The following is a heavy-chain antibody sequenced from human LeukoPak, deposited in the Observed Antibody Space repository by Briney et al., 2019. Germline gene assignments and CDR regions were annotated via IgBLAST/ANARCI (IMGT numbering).Heavy chain of an antibody. J-gene: IGHJ1*01. CDR3: ARGSPYSSYFQH. V-gene: IGHV4-4*08. D-gene: IGHD6-19*01. Sequence: SETLSLTCTVSGGSISSYYWSWIRQPPGKGLEWIAYMSNSGSTYYNPSLKSRVIMSEDTSKNQFSLKMTSVTAADTAVYYCARGSPYSSYFQHWGQGTLVSVST. CDR2: MSNSGST. CDR1: GGSISSYY.